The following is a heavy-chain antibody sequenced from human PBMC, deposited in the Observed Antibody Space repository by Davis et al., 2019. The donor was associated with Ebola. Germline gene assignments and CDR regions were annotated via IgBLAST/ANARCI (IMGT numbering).Heavy chain of an antibody. D-gene: IGHD2-2*02. J-gene: IGHJ6*02. CDR1: GFTFSSYW. CDR2: IKQDGSEK. V-gene: IGHV3-7*01. CDR3: AKDRCSSTTCYTGDYYYGMDV. Sequence: GESLKTLCAASGFTFSSYWMSWVRQAPGKGLEWVAKIKQDGSEKYYVDSVKGRFTISRDNAKNSLYLQMNSLRAEDTAVYYCAKDRCSSTTCYTGDYYYGMDVWGQGTTVTVSS.